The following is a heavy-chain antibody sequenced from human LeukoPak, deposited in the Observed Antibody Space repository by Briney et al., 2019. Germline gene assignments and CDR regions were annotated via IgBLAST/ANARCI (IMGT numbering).Heavy chain of an antibody. CDR3: ARHSSSSRGWFDP. Sequence: SETLSLTCTVSGGSISSYYWSWIRQPPGKGLQWIGYIYYIGSTNYNPSLKSRVTISIDTSKNQFSLKLNSVTAADTAMYYCARHSSSSRGWFDPWGQGILVTASS. CDR2: IYYIGST. CDR1: GGSISSYY. V-gene: IGHV4-59*08. D-gene: IGHD6-6*01. J-gene: IGHJ5*02.